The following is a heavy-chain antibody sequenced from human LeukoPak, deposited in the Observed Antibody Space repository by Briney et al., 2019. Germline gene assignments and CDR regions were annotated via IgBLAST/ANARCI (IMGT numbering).Heavy chain of an antibody. J-gene: IGHJ4*02. CDR1: GLTFSGSG. CDR2: IWYDGSKR. CDR3: AKDRQVGTFVY. Sequence: GGSLRLSCVVSGLTFSGSGFHWVRQAPGKGLEWVAIIWYDGSKRYYADSVKGRFTISKDDSKDTVYLQMNSLRAEDTAVYYCAKDRQVGTFVYWGQGTLVTVSS. V-gene: IGHV3-33*06. D-gene: IGHD1-26*01.